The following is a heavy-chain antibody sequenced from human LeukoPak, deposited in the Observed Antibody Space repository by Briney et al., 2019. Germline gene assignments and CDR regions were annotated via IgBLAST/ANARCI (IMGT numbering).Heavy chain of an antibody. V-gene: IGHV1-69*13. CDR1: GGTFSSYA. J-gene: IGHJ4*02. D-gene: IGHD3-22*01. Sequence: GASVKVSCKASGGTFSSYAISWVRQAPGQGLEWMGGIIPIFGTANYAQKFQGRVTITADESTSTAYMELSSLRSEDTAVYYCARGYSSGYYPKSQFDYWGQGTLVTVSS. CDR3: ARGYSSGYYPKSQFDY. CDR2: IIPIFGTA.